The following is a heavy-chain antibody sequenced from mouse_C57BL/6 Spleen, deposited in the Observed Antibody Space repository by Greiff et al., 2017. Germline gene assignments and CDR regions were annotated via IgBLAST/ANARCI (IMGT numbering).Heavy chain of an antibody. CDR3: ARLYLFAD. V-gene: IGHV1-61*01. CDR1: GYTFTSYW. CDR2: IYPSDSET. D-gene: IGHD5-1*01. J-gene: IGHJ3*01. Sequence: VKLQQPGAELVRPGSSVKLSCKASGYTFTSYWMDWVKQRPGQGLEWIGNIYPSDSETHYNQKFKDKATLTVDKSSSTAYMQLSSLTSEDSAVYYCARLYLFADWGQGTLVTVSA.